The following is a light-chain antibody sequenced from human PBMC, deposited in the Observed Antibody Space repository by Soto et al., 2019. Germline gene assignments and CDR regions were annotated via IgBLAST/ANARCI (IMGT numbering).Light chain of an antibody. CDR3: QHYGSSPWT. V-gene: IGKV3-20*01. CDR1: PGVASSY. CDR2: TDS. Sequence: EIVLTKSPGTLSLSPRERLTLSCRARPGVASSYLAWYQQKPGRAPRLLIYTDSSRATGIPDRFSGSGSGTDFTLPISRLEPEDVAVYYCQHYGSSPWTFGQGTKVDIK. J-gene: IGKJ1*01.